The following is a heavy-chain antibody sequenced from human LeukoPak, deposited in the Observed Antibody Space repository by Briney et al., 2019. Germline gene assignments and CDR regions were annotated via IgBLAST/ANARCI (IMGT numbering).Heavy chain of an antibody. CDR3: ARGPPGDFWTYDYYYYGMDV. CDR1: GFPFSNYA. CDR2: IWYDGSDK. D-gene: IGHD3/OR15-3a*01. V-gene: IGHV3-33*01. Sequence: PGGSLRLSCAASGFPFSNYAIHWVRQDPGKGLEWVAVIWYDGSDKYYGESLKGRFTISRDNSKNTLYLQMNSLRAEDSAVYYCARGPPGDFWTYDYYYYGMDVWGQGATVTVSS. J-gene: IGHJ6*02.